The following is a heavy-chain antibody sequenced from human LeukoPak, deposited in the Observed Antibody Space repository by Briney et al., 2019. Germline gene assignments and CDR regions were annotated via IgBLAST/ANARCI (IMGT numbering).Heavy chain of an antibody. Sequence: GGSLRLSCAASGFTFSSHSMNWVRQAPGKGLEWVSYISSSSTIYYADSVKGRFTISRDNAKNSLYLQMNSLRAEDTAVYYCARDGYNYFYYYYYYMDVWGKGTTVTVSS. CDR1: GFTFSSHS. J-gene: IGHJ6*03. CDR3: ARDGYNYFYYYYYYMDV. D-gene: IGHD5-24*01. CDR2: ISSSSTI. V-gene: IGHV3-48*04.